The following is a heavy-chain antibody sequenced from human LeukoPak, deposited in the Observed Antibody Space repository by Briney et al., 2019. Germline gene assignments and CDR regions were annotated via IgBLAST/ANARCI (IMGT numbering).Heavy chain of an antibody. CDR1: GFTFSSYW. Sequence: QPGGSLRLSCAASGFTFSSYWMSWVRQAPGKGLEWVANIRQDGSEKYYVDSVKGRFTISRDNAKNSLYLQMNSLRAEDTAVYYCARDPYYYDSSGYYPYWGQGTLVTVSS. D-gene: IGHD3-22*01. CDR3: ARDPYYYDSSGYYPY. V-gene: IGHV3-7*01. J-gene: IGHJ4*02. CDR2: IRQDGSEK.